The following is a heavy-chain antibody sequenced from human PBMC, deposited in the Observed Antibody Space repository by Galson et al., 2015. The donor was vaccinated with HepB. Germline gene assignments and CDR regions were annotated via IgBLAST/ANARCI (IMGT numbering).Heavy chain of an antibody. J-gene: IGHJ6*03. CDR2: INTDGSSA. CDR1: GFTFSNSW. Sequence: SLRLSCAASGFTFSNSWMHWVRQTPGKGLVWVSRINTDGSSATYADSVKGRFTISRDNSKNTLFLQMNSLRAEDTAVYYCARDPGGPDYYYYYMDVWGKGTTVTVSS. D-gene: IGHD3-16*01. V-gene: IGHV3-74*01. CDR3: ARDPGGPDYYYYYMDV.